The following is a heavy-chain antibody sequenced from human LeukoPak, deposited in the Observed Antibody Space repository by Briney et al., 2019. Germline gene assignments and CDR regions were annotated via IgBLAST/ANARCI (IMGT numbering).Heavy chain of an antibody. Sequence: RPGGPLRLSCAASGFTFDDYGMSWVRQAPGKGLEWVSGINWNGGSTGYADSVKGRFTISRDNAKNSLYLQMNSLRAEDTALYYCARTKLNILRFLEWYLFDYWGQGTLVTVSS. CDR2: INWNGGST. CDR3: ARTKLNILRFLEWYLFDY. J-gene: IGHJ4*02. V-gene: IGHV3-20*04. D-gene: IGHD3-3*01. CDR1: GFTFDDYG.